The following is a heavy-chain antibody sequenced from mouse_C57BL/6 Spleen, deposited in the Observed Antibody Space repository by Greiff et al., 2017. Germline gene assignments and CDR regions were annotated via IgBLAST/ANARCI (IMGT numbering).Heavy chain of an antibody. CDR3: ARGAYYYGSSYFDY. CDR2: ISYDGSN. J-gene: IGHJ2*01. Sequence: EVQLLESGPGLVKPSQSLSLTCSVTVYSITSGYYWNWIRQFPGNKLEWMGYISYDGSNNYNPSLKNRISITRDTSKNQFFLKLNSVTTEDTATYYCARGAYYYGSSYFDYWGQGTTLTVSS. D-gene: IGHD1-1*01. CDR1: VYSITSGYY. V-gene: IGHV3-6*01.